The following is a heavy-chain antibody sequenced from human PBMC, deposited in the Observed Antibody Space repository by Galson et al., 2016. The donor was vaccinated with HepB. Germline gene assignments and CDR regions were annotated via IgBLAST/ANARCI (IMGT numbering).Heavy chain of an antibody. CDR1: GFTFSTYA. V-gene: IGHV3-23*01. D-gene: IGHD2-15*01. CDR2: ITDSGDDT. CDR3: ARGTKRFCSGSNCDPLDH. J-gene: IGHJ4*02. Sequence: SLRLSCAASGFTFSTYAMTWVRQAPGKGLEWVSVITDSGDDTHHADSVKGRFIMSRDNSKNTVYLQMNNLRDEDTAIYFCARGTKRFCSGSNCDPLDHWGQGTMVTVSS.